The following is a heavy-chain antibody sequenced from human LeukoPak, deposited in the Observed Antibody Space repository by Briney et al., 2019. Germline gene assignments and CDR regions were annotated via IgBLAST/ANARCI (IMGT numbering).Heavy chain of an antibody. V-gene: IGHV4-30-4*08. CDR2: IYYSGST. J-gene: IGHJ4*02. CDR3: AREGAAAGDFAY. Sequence: PSQTLSLTCTVSGGSISSGGYYWSWIRQPPGKGLEWIGYIYYSGSTYYNPSLKSRVTISVDTSKNQFSLKLSSVTAADTAVYYCAREGAAAGDFAYWGQGTLVTVSS. CDR1: GGSISSGGYY. D-gene: IGHD6-13*01.